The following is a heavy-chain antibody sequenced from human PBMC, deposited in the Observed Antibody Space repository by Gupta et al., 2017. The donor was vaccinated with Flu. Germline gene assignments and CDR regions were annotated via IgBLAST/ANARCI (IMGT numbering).Heavy chain of an antibody. CDR3: ARDVSAEPPGARSSPRPAVTITSYCLSGLDV. D-gene: IGHD4-17*01. CDR1: GFSFNTHA. V-gene: IGHV3-21*01. Sequence: EDHLVESGGGLVQPGGSLRLSCTASGFSFNTHAVNWVRQPPGKGLKWVASINSHYGDFYTNYADAVKGRFTTSKDSAKRALSRQRSGLTVDDTAVYYCARDVSAEPPGARSSPRPAVTITSYCLSGLDVGGPGTTVTVS. J-gene: IGHJ6*02. CDR2: INSHYGDFYT.